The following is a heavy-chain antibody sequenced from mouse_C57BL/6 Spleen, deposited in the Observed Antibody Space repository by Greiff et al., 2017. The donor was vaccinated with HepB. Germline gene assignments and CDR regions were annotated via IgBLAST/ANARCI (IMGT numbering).Heavy chain of an antibody. Sequence: VQLQQSGAELVRPGTSVKVSCKASGYAFTNYLIEWVKQRPGQGLEWIGVINPGSGGTNYNEKFKGKATLTADKSSSTAYMQLSSLTSEDSAVYFCASGWYYGSSYDWYFDVWGTGTTVTVSS. V-gene: IGHV1-54*01. CDR2: INPGSGGT. CDR1: GYAFTNYL. D-gene: IGHD1-1*01. CDR3: ASGWYYGSSYDWYFDV. J-gene: IGHJ1*03.